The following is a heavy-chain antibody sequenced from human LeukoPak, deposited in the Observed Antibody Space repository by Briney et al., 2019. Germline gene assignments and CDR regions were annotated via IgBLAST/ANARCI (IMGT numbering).Heavy chain of an antibody. CDR1: GGTFSSYA. V-gene: IGHV1-69*04. Sequence: ASVKVSCKASGGTFSSYAISWVRQAPGQGLEWMGRIIPILGIANYAQKFQGRVTITADKSTSTAYMELSSLRSEDTAVYYCARRGTTGTTFYYYYGMDVWGQGTTVTVSS. J-gene: IGHJ6*02. D-gene: IGHD1-7*01. CDR2: IIPILGIA. CDR3: ARRGTTGTTFYYYYGMDV.